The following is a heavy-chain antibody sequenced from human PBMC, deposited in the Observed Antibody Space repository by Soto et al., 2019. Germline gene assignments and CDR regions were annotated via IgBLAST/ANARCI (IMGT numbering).Heavy chain of an antibody. CDR2: ISSDETNK. CDR1: GFTFNTYG. D-gene: IGHD1-26*01. Sequence: QVQLVESGGGVVQPGRSLRLSCAASGFTFNTYGMHWVRQAPGTGLEWVALISSDETNKYYGDSVKGRFTISRDNPKNTLYLQMDSLRPEATAVYYCEAHTGRYWNHFDYWGLGTMVTVSS. J-gene: IGHJ4*02. V-gene: IGHV3-30*03. CDR3: EAHTGRYWNHFDY.